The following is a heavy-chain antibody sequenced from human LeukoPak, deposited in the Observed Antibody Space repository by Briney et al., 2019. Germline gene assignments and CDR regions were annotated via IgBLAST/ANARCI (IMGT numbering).Heavy chain of an antibody. CDR2: IYYSGST. CDR1: GGSISSSSYY. D-gene: IGHD5-18*01. Sequence: SETLSLTCTVSGGSISSSSYYWGWIRQPPGKGLEWIGSIYYSGSTYYNPSLKSRVTISVDTSKNQFSLKLSSVTAADTAVCYCARPSSGLWSNPFDYWGQGTLVTVSS. J-gene: IGHJ4*02. CDR3: ARPSSGLWSNPFDY. V-gene: IGHV4-39*01.